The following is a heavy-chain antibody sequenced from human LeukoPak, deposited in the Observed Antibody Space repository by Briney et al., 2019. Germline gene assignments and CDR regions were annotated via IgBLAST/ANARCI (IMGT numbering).Heavy chain of an antibody. Sequence: PGGSLRLSCAASGFTFSSYEMNWVRQAPGKGLEWVSYISSSGSTIYYADSVKGRFTISRDNAKNSLYLQMNSLRAEDTAVYYCARGDYYPGLYYYYMDVWGKGTTVTISS. V-gene: IGHV3-48*03. CDR2: ISSSGSTI. CDR3: ARGDYYPGLYYYYMDV. CDR1: GFTFSSYE. D-gene: IGHD3-10*01. J-gene: IGHJ6*03.